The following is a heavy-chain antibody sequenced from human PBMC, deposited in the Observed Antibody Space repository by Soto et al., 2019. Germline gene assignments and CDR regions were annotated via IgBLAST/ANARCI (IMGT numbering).Heavy chain of an antibody. CDR3: AVVHSTANWLDP. V-gene: IGHV4-39*01. CDR1: GGSISSSDFY. Sequence: PSETLSLTCTVSGGSISSSDFYWGWLRQTPGKGLEFIGSMYYSGTTYYNPSLKSRVTISVDTSKNQFTLKLISVTAADTAVYYCAVVHSTANWLDPWGEGALVTVSS. D-gene: IGHD1-1*01. J-gene: IGHJ5*02. CDR2: MYYSGTT.